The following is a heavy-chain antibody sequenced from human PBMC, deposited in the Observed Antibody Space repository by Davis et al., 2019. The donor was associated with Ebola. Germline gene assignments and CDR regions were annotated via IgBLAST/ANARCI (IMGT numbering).Heavy chain of an antibody. CDR1: SGSFSGYY. J-gene: IGHJ6*02. CDR3: ARQEMATTYYYYYGMDV. D-gene: IGHD5-24*01. CDR2: INHSGNT. V-gene: IGHV4-34*01. Sequence: SETLSLTCAVYSGSFSGYYWSWIRQPPGKGLEWIGEINHSGNTHCNPSLKSRLTISVDTSKNQFSLKLNSLTAADTAVYYCARQEMATTYYYYYGMDVWGQGTTVTVSS.